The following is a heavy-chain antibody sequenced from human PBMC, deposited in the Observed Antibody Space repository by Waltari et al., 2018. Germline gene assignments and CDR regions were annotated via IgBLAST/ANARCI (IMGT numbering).Heavy chain of an antibody. J-gene: IGHJ4*01. Sequence: EVQLVESGGGLFQPGGSMRLSCAASGFTFNNFWMHWVRQDAGKGWMSVSGIKNDGSGPIYARSVKCRFTISRDNAKNTLYLQMNSLRPEDTAVYYCVKAYYDGRLDYWGQGTLVTASS. CDR3: VKAYYDGRLDY. D-gene: IGHD3-22*01. V-gene: IGHV3-74*01. CDR1: GFTFNNFW. CDR2: IKNDGSGP.